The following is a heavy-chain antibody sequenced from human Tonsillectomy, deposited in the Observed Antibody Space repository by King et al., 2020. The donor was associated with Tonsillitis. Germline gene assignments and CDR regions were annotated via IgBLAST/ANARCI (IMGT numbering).Heavy chain of an antibody. CDR1: GGSISSSSYY. V-gene: IGHV4-39*01. J-gene: IGHJ6*02. CDR3: ARLQVDDGDLEASYYGMDV. D-gene: IGHD4-17*01. CDR2: IYYSGST. Sequence: QLQESGPGLVKPSETLSLTCTVSGGSISSSSYYWGWIRQPPGKGLEWIGSIYYSGSTYYNPSLKSRVTISVDTSKNQFSLKLSSVTAADTAVYYCARLQVDDGDLEASYYGMDVWGQGTTVTVSS.